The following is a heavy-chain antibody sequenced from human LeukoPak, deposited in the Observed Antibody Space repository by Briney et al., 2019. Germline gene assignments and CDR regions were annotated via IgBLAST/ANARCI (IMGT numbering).Heavy chain of an antibody. V-gene: IGHV5-51*01. Sequence: GESLKISCKGSGYSFTSYWIGWVRQMPGKGLEWIGIIYPGDSDTRYTPSFQGQVTISADKSISTAYLQWSSLKASDTAMYYCARHLHTGYSYGYCWDYWGQGTLVTVSS. CDR1: GYSFTSYW. J-gene: IGHJ4*02. CDR2: IYPGDSDT. CDR3: ARHLHTGYSYGYCWDY. D-gene: IGHD5-18*01.